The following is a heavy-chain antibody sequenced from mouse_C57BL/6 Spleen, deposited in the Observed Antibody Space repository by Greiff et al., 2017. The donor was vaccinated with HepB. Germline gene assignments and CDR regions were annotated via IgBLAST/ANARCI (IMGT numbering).Heavy chain of an antibody. Sequence: EVKLEESGGGLVQPGGSMKLSCVASGFTFSNYWMNWVRQSPEKGLEWVAQIRLKSDNYATHYAESVKGRFTISRDDSKSSVYLQMNNLRAEDTGIYYCTYHYYGLDYWGQGSTLTVSS. D-gene: IGHD1-2*01. CDR1: GFTFSNYW. J-gene: IGHJ2*01. CDR2: IRLKSDNYAT. CDR3: TYHYYGLDY. V-gene: IGHV6-3*01.